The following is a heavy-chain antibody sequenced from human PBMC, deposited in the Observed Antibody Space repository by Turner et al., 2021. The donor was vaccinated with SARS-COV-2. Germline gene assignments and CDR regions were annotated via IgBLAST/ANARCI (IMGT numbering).Heavy chain of an antibody. CDR2: IYYSGSA. Sequence: QLQLQESGPGLVKPSETLSLTCTVSGGSISSSSYYWGWIRQPPGKGLEWIGNIYYSGSAYYNPSLKSLVTISVDPSKNQFSLKLTSVTAADTAVYYCARLMDTAMDYYGTDVWGQGTTVTVSS. CDR3: ARLMDTAMDYYGTDV. D-gene: IGHD5-18*01. V-gene: IGHV4-39*01. J-gene: IGHJ6*02. CDR1: GGSISSSSYY.